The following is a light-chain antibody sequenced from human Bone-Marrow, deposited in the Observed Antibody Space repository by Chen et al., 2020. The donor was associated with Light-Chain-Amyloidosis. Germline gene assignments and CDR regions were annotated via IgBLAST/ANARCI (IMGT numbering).Light chain of an antibody. CDR2: ATN. CDR1: SGSVSTTNN. J-gene: IGLJ3*02. V-gene: IGLV8-61*01. CDR3: LVYADGGISV. Sequence: QTVVTQEPSLSVSPGETVTLTCGLSSGSVSTTNNPTWYQQTPGQAPRTLIYATNPLSSAVPNHFSGSILGNKAAHTITGAQADDESYYPCLVYADGGISVFGGWTKLTVL.